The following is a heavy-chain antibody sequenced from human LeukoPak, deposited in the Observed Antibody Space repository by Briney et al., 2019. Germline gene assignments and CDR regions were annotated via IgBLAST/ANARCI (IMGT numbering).Heavy chain of an antibody. CDR1: GFTFSSNA. CDR2: ISTTGSST. V-gene: IGHV3-23*05. J-gene: IGHJ4*02. D-gene: IGHD5-18*01. CDR3: AKRQRGYTYGTAEY. Sequence: GGSLRLSCAASGFTFSSNAMSWVRQAPGKGLEWVSGISTTGSSTYYADSVKGRFTISRDNSKNTLFLQLNSLRAEDTAIYYRAKRQRGYTYGTAEYWGQGIKVTVSS.